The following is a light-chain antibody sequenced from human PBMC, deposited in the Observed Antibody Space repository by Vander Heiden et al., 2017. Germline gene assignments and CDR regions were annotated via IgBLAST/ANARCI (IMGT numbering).Light chain of an antibody. J-gene: IGLJ1*01. CDR3: SSYTTSATYV. V-gene: IGLV2-14*03. CDR2: DVS. CDR1: SSDVGGYNY. Sequence: QSALTQHASVSGSPGQSITIPCTGTSSDVGGYNYVSWYQQHPGKAPKRMINDVSNRPSGVSKRFCGSKSGNTASLTISGLQAEDGADYYCSSYTTSATYVFGTGTKVTVL.